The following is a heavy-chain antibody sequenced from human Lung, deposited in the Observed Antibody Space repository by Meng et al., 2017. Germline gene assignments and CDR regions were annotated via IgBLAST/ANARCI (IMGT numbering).Heavy chain of an antibody. CDR3: ARGQKGYFDL. CDR2: IYNSGST. J-gene: IGHJ2*01. V-gene: IGHV4-30-4*01. Sequence: VQLQESGPGLVKPSQTLSLTCTVSGGSISSSNYYWSWIRQPPGKGLEWSGNIYNSGSTYYNPSLKSRITISVDTSKNQFSLKLSSVTAADTAVYYCARGQKGYFDLWGRGTLVTVSS. CDR1: GGSISSSNYY.